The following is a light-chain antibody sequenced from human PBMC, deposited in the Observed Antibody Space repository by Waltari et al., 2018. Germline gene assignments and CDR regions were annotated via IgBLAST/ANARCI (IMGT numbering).Light chain of an antibody. CDR2: EGS. V-gene: IGLV2-23*01. CDR3: CSYAGTVV. J-gene: IGLJ2*01. CDR1: RSDVRSYHL. Sequence: QSALTQPASVSGSPGQSITISCPGTRSDVRSYHLVSWYQQHPGKAPNLMIYEGSKRPSGVSNRFSGSKSGNTASLTISGLQAEDEADYYCCSYAGTVVFGGGTKLTVL.